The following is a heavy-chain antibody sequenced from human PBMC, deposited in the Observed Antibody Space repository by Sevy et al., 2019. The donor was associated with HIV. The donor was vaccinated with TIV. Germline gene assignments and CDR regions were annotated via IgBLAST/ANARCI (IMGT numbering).Heavy chain of an antibody. CDR2: ISYEGTET. CDR1: GFAFSTHA. J-gene: IGHJ4*01. CDR3: ARDGGYSIKWYPLY. Sequence: GGSLRLSCAASGFAFSTHAMHWVRQAPGKGLEWVAVISYEGTETFYAASVEGRFTISRDNSKNMLSLQVNSLKPEDTAVYYCARDGGYSIKWYPLYWGHGTLVTVSS. V-gene: IGHV3-30-3*01. D-gene: IGHD1-26*01.